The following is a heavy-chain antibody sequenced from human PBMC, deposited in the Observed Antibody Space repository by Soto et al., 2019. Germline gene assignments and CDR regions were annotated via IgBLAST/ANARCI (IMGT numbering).Heavy chain of an antibody. CDR3: ARDGDIVATIGYYYGMDV. Sequence: QVQLVQSGAEVKKPGASVKVSCKASGYTFTSYGISWVRQAPGQGLEWMGWISAYNGNTNYAQKLQGRVTMTTDTATRTAYMEMGSLRSDDTAVYYWARDGDIVATIGYYYGMDVWGQGTTVTVSS. V-gene: IGHV1-18*01. CDR1: GYTFTSYG. J-gene: IGHJ6*02. D-gene: IGHD5-12*01. CDR2: ISAYNGNT.